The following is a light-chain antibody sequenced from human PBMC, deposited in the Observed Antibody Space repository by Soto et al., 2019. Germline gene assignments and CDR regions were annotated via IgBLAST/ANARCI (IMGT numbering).Light chain of an antibody. Sequence: QSVLTQPPSASGSPGQSVTIPCTGTSSDVGGYNYVSWYQQHPGKAPKLMIYEIIKRPSGVPDRFSGSKSGNTASLTVSGLQAEDEADYYCSSYAGSSNFVFGTGTKVTVL. CDR2: EII. V-gene: IGLV2-8*01. J-gene: IGLJ1*01. CDR3: SSYAGSSNFV. CDR1: SSDVGGYNY.